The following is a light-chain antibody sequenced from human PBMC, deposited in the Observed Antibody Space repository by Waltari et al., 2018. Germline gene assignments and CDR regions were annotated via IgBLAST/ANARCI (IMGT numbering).Light chain of an antibody. J-gene: IGKJ2*01. CDR3: QQSQGFPYT. V-gene: IGKV1-39*01. CDR1: HNIDVF. CDR2: GAS. Sequence: DIQMTQSPSSLSASVGGSVTMSCRASHNIDVFLNWYQQKPGKAPKPLILGASSLQNGVPSRFSGSGSGTDFTLTITSLSSEDSATYYCQQSQGFPYTFGQGTKLEIK.